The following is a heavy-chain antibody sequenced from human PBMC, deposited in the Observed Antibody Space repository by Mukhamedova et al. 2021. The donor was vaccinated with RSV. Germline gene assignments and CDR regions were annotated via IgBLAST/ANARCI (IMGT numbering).Heavy chain of an antibody. CDR3: TRPALEWLSDAFDI. J-gene: IGHJ3*02. V-gene: IGHV3-73*01. Sequence: YATAYAASVKGRFTISRDDSMHTAYLQMNILKTEDTAVYYCTRPALEWLSDAFDIWGQGTMVTVSS. D-gene: IGHD3-3*01. CDR2: YAT.